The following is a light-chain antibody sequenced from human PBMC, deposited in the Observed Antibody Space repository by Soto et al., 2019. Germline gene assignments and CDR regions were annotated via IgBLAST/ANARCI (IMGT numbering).Light chain of an antibody. CDR3: AAWDDSLNGLV. V-gene: IGLV1-44*01. Sequence: QAVVTQPPSASGTPGQRVTISCSGSSSNIGSNTVNWYQQLPGTAPKLLIYSNHHRPSGVPDRFSGSKSGTSASLAISGLQSEDEADYYCAAWDDSLNGLVFGGGTKVTVL. CDR1: SSNIGSNT. J-gene: IGLJ2*01. CDR2: SNH.